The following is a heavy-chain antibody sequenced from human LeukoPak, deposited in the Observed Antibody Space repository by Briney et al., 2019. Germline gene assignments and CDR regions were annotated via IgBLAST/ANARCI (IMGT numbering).Heavy chain of an antibody. CDR1: GCSLSSGGYS. V-gene: IGHV4-31*03. Sequence: SETLSITCTVSGCSLSSGGYSWSWIHQQPGKGLEWIGYIYYSGSTYYNPSLKSRVTISVDTSKNQFSLKVSSVTAADTAVYYCARDREQDNWFDPWGQGTLVTVSS. J-gene: IGHJ5*02. CDR3: ARDREQDNWFDP. D-gene: IGHD6-13*01. CDR2: IYYSGST.